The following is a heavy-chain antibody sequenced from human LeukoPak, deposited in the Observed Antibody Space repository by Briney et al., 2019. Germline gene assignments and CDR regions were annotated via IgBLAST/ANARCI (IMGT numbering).Heavy chain of an antibody. D-gene: IGHD2-2*01. CDR1: GFTFSSYA. Sequence: GGSLRLSCAASGFTFSSYAMSWVRQAPGKGLEWVSSISSSSSYIYYADSVKGRFTISRDNAKNSLYLQMNSLRAEDTAVYYCARDVGYCSSTCYYYMDVWGKGTTVTVSS. J-gene: IGHJ6*03. CDR2: ISSSSSYI. CDR3: ARDVGYCSSTCYYYMDV. V-gene: IGHV3-21*01.